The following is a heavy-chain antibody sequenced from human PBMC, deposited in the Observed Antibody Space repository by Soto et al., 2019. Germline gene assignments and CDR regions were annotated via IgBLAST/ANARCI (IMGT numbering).Heavy chain of an antibody. CDR3: AIGSGSYPPYFDY. D-gene: IGHD3-10*01. J-gene: IGHJ4*02. V-gene: IGHV4-59*01. Sequence: PSETLPLTCTVSGGSISSYYWSWIRQPPGKGLEWIGYIYYSGSTNYNPSLKSRVTISVDTSKNQFSLKLSSVTAADTAVYYCAIGSGSYPPYFDYWGQGTLVTVSS. CDR1: GGSISSYY. CDR2: IYYSGST.